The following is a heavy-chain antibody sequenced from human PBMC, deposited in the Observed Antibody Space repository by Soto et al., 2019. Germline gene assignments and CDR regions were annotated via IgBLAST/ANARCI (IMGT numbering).Heavy chain of an antibody. Sequence: SETLSLTCTVSGVSISSSGDYWGWIRQPPGKGLEWIGTFFSAEKTYYHPSLKSRLTISVDTSKNQFSLNLSSVTAADTAVYYCARLPRTTVHGTGADYWGQGTLVTVSS. CDR1: GVSISSSGDY. CDR3: ARLPRTTVHGTGADY. V-gene: IGHV4-39*01. D-gene: IGHD4-17*01. J-gene: IGHJ4*02. CDR2: FFSAEKT.